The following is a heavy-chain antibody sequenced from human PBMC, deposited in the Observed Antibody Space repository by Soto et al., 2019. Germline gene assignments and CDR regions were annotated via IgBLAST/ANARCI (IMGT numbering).Heavy chain of an antibody. CDR3: ARELHYSGPWDY. CDR1: GYTYKSYG. V-gene: IGHV1-18*01. Sequence: ASAKVCCKASGYTYKSYGISWVRQAQGKGLEWMGWISAYNGNTNYAQKLQGRVTMTTDTSTSTAYMELRSMRSDDTAVYYGARELHYSGPWDYWRQGTLVTVSA. J-gene: IGHJ4*02. D-gene: IGHD4-4*01. CDR2: ISAYNGNT.